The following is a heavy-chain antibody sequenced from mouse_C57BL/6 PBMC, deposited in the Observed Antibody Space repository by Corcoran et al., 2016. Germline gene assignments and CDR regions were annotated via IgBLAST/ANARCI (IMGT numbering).Heavy chain of an antibody. J-gene: IGHJ4*01. V-gene: IGHV1-26*01. CDR1: GYTFTDYY. CDR2: INPNNGGT. D-gene: IGHD2-1*01. Sequence: EVQLQQSGPELVEPGASVKISCKGSGYTFTDYYMNWVKQSHGKSLEWIGDINPNNGGTSYNQKFKGKATLTVDKSSSTAYMELRSLTSEDSAVYYCARVTAMDYWGQGTSVTVSS. CDR3: ARVTAMDY.